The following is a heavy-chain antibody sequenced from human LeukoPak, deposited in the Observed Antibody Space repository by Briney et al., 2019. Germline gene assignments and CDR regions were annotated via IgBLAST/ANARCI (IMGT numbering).Heavy chain of an antibody. V-gene: IGHV3-30*02. CDR1: GFTFSSYG. J-gene: IGHJ4*02. Sequence: PGGSLRLSRAASGFTFSSYGMHWVRQAPGKGLEWVAFIRYDGSNKYYADSVKGRFTISRDISKNTLYLQMNSLRAEDTAVYYCAKDPSFRPGYFDYWGQGTLVTVSS. CDR2: IRYDGSNK. CDR3: AKDPSFRPGYFDY.